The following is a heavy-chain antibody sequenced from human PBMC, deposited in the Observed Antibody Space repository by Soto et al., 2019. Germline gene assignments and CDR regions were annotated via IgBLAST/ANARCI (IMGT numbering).Heavy chain of an antibody. CDR3: AREEYSSSFPAAWNAKNWFDP. J-gene: IGHJ5*02. CDR1: GGSISSGDYY. V-gene: IGHV4-30-4*01. Sequence: PSETLSLTCTVSGGSISSGDYYWSWIRQPPGKGLEWIGYIYYGGSTYYNPSLKSRVTISVDTSKNQFSLKLSSVTAADTAVYYCAREEYSSSFPAAWNAKNWFDPWGQGTLVTV. CDR2: IYYGGST. D-gene: IGHD6-13*01.